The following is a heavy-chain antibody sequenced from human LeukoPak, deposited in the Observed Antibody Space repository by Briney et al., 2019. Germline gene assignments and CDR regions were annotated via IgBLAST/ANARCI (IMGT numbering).Heavy chain of an antibody. V-gene: IGHV4-39*01. CDR1: GGSISSSSYY. CDR3: ARAASPYYDSSGYYPLTGGIFDY. Sequence: NPSETLSLTRTVSGGSISSSSYYWGWIRQPPGKGLEWIGSIYYSGSTYYNPSLKSRVTISVDTSKNQFSLKLSSVTAADTAVYYCARAASPYYDSSGYYPLTGGIFDYWGQGTLVTVSS. D-gene: IGHD3-22*01. CDR2: IYYSGST. J-gene: IGHJ4*02.